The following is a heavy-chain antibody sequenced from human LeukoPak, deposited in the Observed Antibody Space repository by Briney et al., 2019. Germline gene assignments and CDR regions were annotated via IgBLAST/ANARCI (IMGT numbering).Heavy chain of an antibody. CDR3: ARDPRYAAGIFFDY. CDR2: TAYRSRWFT. V-gene: IGHV6-1*01. CDR1: GDSVSSKTVA. D-gene: IGHD2-2*01. Sequence: SQTLSLTCAISGDSVSSKTVAWNWIRQSPSRGLEWQGKTAYRSRWFTDYAVPVKGRITINPDTSKNQFSLELNSVTPEDTAVYYCARDPRYAAGIFFDYWGQGILVTVSS. J-gene: IGHJ4*02.